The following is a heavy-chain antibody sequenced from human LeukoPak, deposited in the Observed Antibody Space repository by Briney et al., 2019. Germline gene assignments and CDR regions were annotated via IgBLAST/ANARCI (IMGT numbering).Heavy chain of an antibody. V-gene: IGHV3-30-3*01. Sequence: PGGSLRLSCAASGFTFSTYAMHWVRQAPGKGLEWVAVISYDGSNKYYADSVKGRFTISRDNSKNTLYLQMNSLRGEDTAVYYCARDGEQQLAYYFDYWGQGTLVTVSS. CDR3: ARDGEQQLAYYFDY. CDR1: GFTFSTYA. D-gene: IGHD6-13*01. CDR2: ISYDGSNK. J-gene: IGHJ4*02.